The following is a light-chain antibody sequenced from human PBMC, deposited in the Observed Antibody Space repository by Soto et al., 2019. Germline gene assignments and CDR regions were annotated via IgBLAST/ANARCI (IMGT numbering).Light chain of an antibody. CDR3: QQLDRSPQYT. CDR2: GAA. V-gene: IGKV3-20*01. J-gene: IGKJ2*01. Sequence: EIVLTQSPVTLSLSPGERATLSCRASQSISSTYLARYQQKPGQAPRLLLYGAARRATGIPERFSGSGSGTDFTLTISRLEPEDLAVYECQQLDRSPQYTFGQGTKLEIK. CDR1: QSISSTY.